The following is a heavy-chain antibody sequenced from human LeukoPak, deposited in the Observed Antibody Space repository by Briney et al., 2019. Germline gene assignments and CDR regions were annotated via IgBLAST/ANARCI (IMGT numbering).Heavy chain of an antibody. D-gene: IGHD3-16*01. CDR2: ISDRSTNI. CDR3: VRDWPVW. V-gene: IGHV3-48*01. CDR1: GFSLSAFG. Sequence: GGSLRLSCAVSGFSLSAFGMHWARQAPGKGLEWVSYISDRSTNIYYADSVKARFTISRDNAKNSLFLQMNSLRAEDTAVYFCVRDWPVWWGQGTLVTVSS. J-gene: IGHJ4*02.